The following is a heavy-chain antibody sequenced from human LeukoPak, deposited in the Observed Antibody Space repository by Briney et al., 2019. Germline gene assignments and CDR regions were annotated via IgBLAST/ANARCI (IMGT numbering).Heavy chain of an antibody. CDR1: GFTFNNAW. CDR2: IKSKTDGETT. Sequence: GGSLRLSCAASGFTFNNAWMYWVRQAPGEGLEWVGRIKSKTDGETTDYAAPVRGRFTISRDASKNTLYLQMYSLKTEDTALYYCATDTGCSGGSCYWAFDYWGQGTLVTVSS. CDR3: ATDTGCSGGSCYWAFDY. J-gene: IGHJ4*02. D-gene: IGHD2-15*01. V-gene: IGHV3-15*01.